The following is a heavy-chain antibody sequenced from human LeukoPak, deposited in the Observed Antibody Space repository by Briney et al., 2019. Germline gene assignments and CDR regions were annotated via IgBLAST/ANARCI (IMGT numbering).Heavy chain of an antibody. Sequence: SVKVSCKASGGTFSSYAISWVRQAPGQGLEWMGRIIPIFGTANYAQKFQGRVTITTDESTSTAYMELSSLRSEDTAVYYCASSDCSGGSCHDYWGQGTLVTVSS. CDR3: ASSDCSGGSCHDY. D-gene: IGHD2-15*01. CDR1: GGTFSSYA. J-gene: IGHJ4*02. CDR2: IIPIFGTA. V-gene: IGHV1-69*05.